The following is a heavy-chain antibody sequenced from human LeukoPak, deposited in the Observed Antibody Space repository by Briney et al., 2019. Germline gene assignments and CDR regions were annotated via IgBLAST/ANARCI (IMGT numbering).Heavy chain of an antibody. CDR3: AKALYDTSGGGY. Sequence: GGSLGLSCGASGFTFDDYWMSWVRQAPGKGLEWVSAISAGGENTHYAESVKGRFTISRDNPRNTLILQMNSLRVEDTAVYYCAKALYDTSGGGYWGQGTLVTVSS. D-gene: IGHD2-15*01. CDR1: GFTFDDYW. CDR2: ISAGGENT. V-gene: IGHV3-23*01. J-gene: IGHJ4*02.